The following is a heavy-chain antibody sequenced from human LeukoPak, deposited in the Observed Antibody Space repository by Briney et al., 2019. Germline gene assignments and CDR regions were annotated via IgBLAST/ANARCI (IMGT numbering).Heavy chain of an antibody. CDR1: GFTFSSYG. Sequence: GRSLRLSCAASGFTFSSYGMHWVRQAPGKGLEWVAVIWYDGSNKYYADSVKGRFTISRDNSKNTLYLQMNSLRTEDTAVYYCARAPLGYSYGAHYCYYGMDVWAKGPRSPSP. D-gene: IGHD5-18*01. CDR3: ARAPLGYSYGAHYCYYGMDV. J-gene: IGHJ6*02. V-gene: IGHV3-33*01. CDR2: IWYDGSNK.